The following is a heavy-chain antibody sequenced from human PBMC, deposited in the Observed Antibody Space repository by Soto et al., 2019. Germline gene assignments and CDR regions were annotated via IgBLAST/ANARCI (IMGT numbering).Heavy chain of an antibody. CDR3: ALEYCSSTSCYRDY. Sequence: QVQLVQSGAEVKKPGSSVKVSCKASGGTFSSYTISWVRQAPGQGLEWMGRIIPILGIANYAQKFQGRVTITADKSTSTAYMELRSLRSEETAVYYCALEYCSSTSCYRDYWGQGTLVTVSS. CDR2: IIPILGIA. V-gene: IGHV1-69*02. CDR1: GGTFSSYT. D-gene: IGHD2-2*02. J-gene: IGHJ4*02.